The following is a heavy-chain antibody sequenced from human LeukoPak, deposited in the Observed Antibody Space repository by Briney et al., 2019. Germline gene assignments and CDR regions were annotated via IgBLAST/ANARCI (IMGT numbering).Heavy chain of an antibody. CDR1: GGSISSYY. Sequence: SETLSLTCTVSGGSISSYYWSWIRQPPGKGLEWIGYIYYSGSTNYNPSLKSRVTISVDTSKNQFSLKLSSVTAADTAVYYCARGFRLAYPDYWGQGTLVTVSS. J-gene: IGHJ4*02. D-gene: IGHD6-19*01. CDR2: IYYSGST. CDR3: ARGFRLAYPDY. V-gene: IGHV4-59*01.